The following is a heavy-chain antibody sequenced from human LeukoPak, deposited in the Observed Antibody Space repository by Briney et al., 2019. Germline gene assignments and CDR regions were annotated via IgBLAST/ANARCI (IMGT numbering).Heavy chain of an antibody. J-gene: IGHJ3*02. CDR1: GGSISRSSYY. V-gene: IGHV4-39*01. D-gene: IGHD3-22*01. Sequence: PSETLSLTCTVSGGSISRSSYYWGWIRPPPGKGLEWSGSIYYSGSTYYNPSLKSRVTISVDTSKNQFSLKLSSVTAADSAVSYCAGTYYYDSSGYWNDAFDIWGQGTMVTVSS. CDR3: AGTYYYDSSGYWNDAFDI. CDR2: IYYSGST.